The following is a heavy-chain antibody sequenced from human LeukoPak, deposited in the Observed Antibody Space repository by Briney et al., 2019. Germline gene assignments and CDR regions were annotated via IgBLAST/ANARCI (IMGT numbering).Heavy chain of an antibody. CDR3: ARVAVVVTATRRRDGYNYDY. Sequence: PGGSLRLSCAASGFTVSSNYMSWVRQAPGKGLEGVSVIYSGGSTYYADSVKGRFTISRDNSKNTLYLQMGSLRAEDMAVYYCARVAVVVTATRRRDGYNYDYWGQGTLVTVSS. CDR2: IYSGGST. V-gene: IGHV3-66*01. CDR1: GFTVSSNY. J-gene: IGHJ4*02. D-gene: IGHD5-24*01.